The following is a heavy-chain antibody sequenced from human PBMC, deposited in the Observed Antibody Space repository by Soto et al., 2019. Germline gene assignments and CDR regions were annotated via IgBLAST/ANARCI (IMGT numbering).Heavy chain of an antibody. CDR2: ISSSSSTI. Sequence: GGSLRLSCAASGFTFSSYSMNWVRQAPGKGLEWVSYISSSSSTIYYADSVKGRFTISRDNAKNSLYLQMNSLRDEDTAVYYCAREHQTPRYSSSQGLLYNWFDPWGQGTLVTVSS. CDR1: GFTFSSYS. J-gene: IGHJ5*02. D-gene: IGHD6-13*01. V-gene: IGHV3-48*02. CDR3: AREHQTPRYSSSQGLLYNWFDP.